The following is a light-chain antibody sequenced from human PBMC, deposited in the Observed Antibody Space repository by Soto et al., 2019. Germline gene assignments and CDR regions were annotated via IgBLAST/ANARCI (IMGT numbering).Light chain of an antibody. V-gene: IGKV3-15*01. CDR1: QSVSSN. CDR3: QQYNNWPLYT. J-gene: IGKJ2*01. Sequence: EIVMTQSPATLSVSPGDRATLSCGASQSVSSNLAWYQQKPGQAPRLLIYGASTRATGIPARFSGSGSGTEFTLTISSLQSEDFAVHYCQQYNNWPLYTFGQGTKLEIK. CDR2: GAS.